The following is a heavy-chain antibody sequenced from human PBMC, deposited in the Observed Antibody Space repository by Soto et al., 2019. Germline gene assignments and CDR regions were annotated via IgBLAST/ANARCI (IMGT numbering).Heavy chain of an antibody. CDR2: IYSGGIT. CDR3: ARPSGSGSYSPLDY. CDR1: GFTVSSNY. D-gene: IGHD1-26*01. V-gene: IGHV3-53*01. J-gene: IGHJ4*02. Sequence: GGSLRLSCAASGFTVSSNYISWVRQAPGKGLEWVSVIYSGGITYYADSVKGRFTISRGNSKNTLYLQMNSLRAEDTAVYYCARPSGSGSYSPLDYCGQGTLVT.